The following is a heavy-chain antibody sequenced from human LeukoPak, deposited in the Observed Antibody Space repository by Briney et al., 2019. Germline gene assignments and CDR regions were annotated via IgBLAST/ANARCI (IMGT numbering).Heavy chain of an antibody. CDR1: GYDLASFG. J-gene: IGHJ4*02. CDR3: VTTVRVTSVDS. Sequence: ASVKVSCKASGYDLASFGISWVRQAPGQGLEWMGWTSPYNGDTNYAQNVEGRATMTIDTSTNRAYMELRSLTSDDTAVYYCVTTVRVTSVDSWGQGTLVTVSS. CDR2: TSPYNGDT. V-gene: IGHV1-18*01. D-gene: IGHD3-10*01.